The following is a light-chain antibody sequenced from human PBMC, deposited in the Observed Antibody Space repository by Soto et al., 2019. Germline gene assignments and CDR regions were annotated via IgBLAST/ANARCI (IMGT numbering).Light chain of an antibody. Sequence: DIQMTQFPSSLSVSVGDRVTITCQASQDINNYLNWYQQKPGKVPKVLIYDASNLEAGVPSRFSGSGSGTDFTFTISSLQPEDFATYYCQQYNNFPLTFGGGTKVDIK. CDR1: QDINNY. V-gene: IGKV1-33*01. CDR2: DAS. CDR3: QQYNNFPLT. J-gene: IGKJ4*01.